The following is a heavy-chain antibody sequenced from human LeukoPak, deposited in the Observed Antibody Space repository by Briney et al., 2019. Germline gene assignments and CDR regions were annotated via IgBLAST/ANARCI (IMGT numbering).Heavy chain of an antibody. CDR1: GFTFSSYA. Sequence: GGSLRLSCAASGFTFSSYAMNWVRQAPGKGLEWVSSISGGAGGAAYADSVKGRFTMSRDNSKNTLYLQMNSLRADDTAVYYCAKDVGYGSGSYYPDYWGQGTLVSVSS. CDR3: AKDVGYGSGSYYPDY. CDR2: ISGGAGGA. D-gene: IGHD3-10*01. V-gene: IGHV3-23*01. J-gene: IGHJ4*02.